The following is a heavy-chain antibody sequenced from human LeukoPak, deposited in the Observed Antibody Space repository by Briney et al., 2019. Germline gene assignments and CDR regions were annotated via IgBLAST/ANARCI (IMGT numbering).Heavy chain of an antibody. CDR3: ARQRSYGPEPYDY. Sequence: SETLSLTCTVSGASISSYYWSWIRQPPRKGLEWIGYIFYSGSSNYNPSLKSRVTISVDTSENQVSLKLSSVTAADTAVYYCARQRSYGPEPYDYWGQGTLVTVSS. V-gene: IGHV4-59*01. J-gene: IGHJ4*02. CDR2: IFYSGSS. D-gene: IGHD5-18*01. CDR1: GASISSYY.